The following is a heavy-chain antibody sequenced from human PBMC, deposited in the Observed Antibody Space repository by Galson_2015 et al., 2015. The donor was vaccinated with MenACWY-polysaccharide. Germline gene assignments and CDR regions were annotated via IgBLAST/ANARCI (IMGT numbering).Heavy chain of an antibody. D-gene: IGHD2-15*01. V-gene: IGHV3-74*01. Sequence: SLRLSCAASGFSFSIYWMHWVRHAPGKGLVWVSRINADGSATDYADSVRGRFTISRDNAENTLYLHMNSLRAEDTAVYYCAKAGAKYCSGSSCSFNWFDPWGQGTLVTVSS. J-gene: IGHJ5*02. CDR2: INADGSAT. CDR1: GFSFSIYW. CDR3: AKAGAKYCSGSSCSFNWFDP.